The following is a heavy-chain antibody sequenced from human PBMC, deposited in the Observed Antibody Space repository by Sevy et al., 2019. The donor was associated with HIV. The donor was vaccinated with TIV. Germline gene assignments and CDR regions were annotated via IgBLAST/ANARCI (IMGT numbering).Heavy chain of an antibody. CDR1: GYTFSDYN. Sequence: ASVKVSCKASGYTFSDYNMHWVRQAPGQGVEWMGRINSNNGDKHYAQRFQGRVTMTSDPSISTVYMEMSSLKFDDTAVYYCARVRLRGSVDPPEPMDVSGQGTTVTVSS. CDR3: ARVRLRGSVDPPEPMDV. D-gene: IGHD5-12*01. J-gene: IGHJ6*02. CDR2: INSNNGDK. V-gene: IGHV1-2*06.